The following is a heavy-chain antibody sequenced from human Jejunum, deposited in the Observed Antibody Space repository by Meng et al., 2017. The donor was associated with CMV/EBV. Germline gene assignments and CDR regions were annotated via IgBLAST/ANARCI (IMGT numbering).Heavy chain of an antibody. CDR3: ARGFLNGYQPFDY. Sequence: VQLNQSGAEVKELWVSMKVSCKASGGSVNNYAFNWVRHSPGQWLEWMEGIIAIFKTPNYAQKFQGRLTSTAYESTVTSYMELTSLTSEDTAVYYCARGFLNGYQPFDYWGQGTLVTVSS. CDR2: IIAIFKTP. CDR1: GGSVNNYA. V-gene: IGHV1-69*13. D-gene: IGHD5-24*01. J-gene: IGHJ4*02.